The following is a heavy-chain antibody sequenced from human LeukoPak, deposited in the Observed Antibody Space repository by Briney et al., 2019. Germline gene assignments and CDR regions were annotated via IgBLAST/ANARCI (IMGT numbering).Heavy chain of an antibody. CDR1: GGSISSYY. J-gene: IGHJ4*02. Sequence: SETLSLTCTVSGGSISSYYWSWIRQPPGKGLEWIGYIYYSGSTNYNPSLKSRVTISVDTSKNQFSLKLSSVTAADTAVYYCARDQYYYDSSGYYRFDYWGQGTLVTVSS. CDR3: ARDQYYYDSSGYYRFDY. D-gene: IGHD3-22*01. V-gene: IGHV4-59*01. CDR2: IYYSGST.